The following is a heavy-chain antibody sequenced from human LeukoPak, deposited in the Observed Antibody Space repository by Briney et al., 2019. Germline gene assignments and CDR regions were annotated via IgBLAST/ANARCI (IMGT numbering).Heavy chain of an antibody. D-gene: IGHD3-16*01. CDR1: GGSFSGYY. CDR2: INHSGST. V-gene: IGHV4-34*01. Sequence: SETLSLTCAVYGGSFSGYYWSWIRQPPGKGLEWIGEINHSGSTNYNPSLKSQVTISVDTSKNQFSLKLSSVTAADTAVYYCAAPGGYFDYWGQGTLVTVSS. J-gene: IGHJ4*02. CDR3: AAPGGYFDY.